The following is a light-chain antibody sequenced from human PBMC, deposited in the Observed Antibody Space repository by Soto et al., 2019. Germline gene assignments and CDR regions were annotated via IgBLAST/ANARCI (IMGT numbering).Light chain of an antibody. Sequence: QSALTQPASVSGSPGQSIAISCTGTFSDVGGYDYVSWYQQHPVKAPKLMIYEVTKRPSGVSNRFSGSKSGNTASLTISGLQPEDEADYYCSSHTSGSTRVFGSGTKVTVL. CDR3: SSHTSGSTRV. CDR1: FSDVGGYDY. J-gene: IGLJ1*01. CDR2: EVT. V-gene: IGLV2-14*01.